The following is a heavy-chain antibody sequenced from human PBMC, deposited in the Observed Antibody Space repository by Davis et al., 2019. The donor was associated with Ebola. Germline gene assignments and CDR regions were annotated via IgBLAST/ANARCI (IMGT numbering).Heavy chain of an antibody. CDR1: GGSISSYY. V-gene: IGHV4-59*08. J-gene: IGHJ3*02. Sequence: SETLSLTCTVSGGSISSYYWSWIRQPPGKGLEWIGYIYYSGSTNYNPSLKSRVTISVDTSKNQFSLKLSCVTAADTAVYYCARAVRTGVDAFDIWGQGTMVTVSS. D-gene: IGHD1-1*01. CDR3: ARAVRTGVDAFDI. CDR2: IYYSGST.